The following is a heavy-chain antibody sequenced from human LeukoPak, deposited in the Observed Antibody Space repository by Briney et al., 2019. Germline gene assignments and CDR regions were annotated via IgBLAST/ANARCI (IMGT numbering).Heavy chain of an antibody. D-gene: IGHD3-9*01. Sequence: GGSLSLSCAASGFNLSSYWMSWVRQAPGKGLEWVAHIKQDGSEKYYVDSVKGRFTISRDNAKNSLYLQMSSPRAEDTAVYYCARDKGLRYPSHFDSWGQGTLVTVSS. CDR1: GFNLSSYW. V-gene: IGHV3-7*01. J-gene: IGHJ4*02. CDR2: IKQDGSEK. CDR3: ARDKGLRYPSHFDS.